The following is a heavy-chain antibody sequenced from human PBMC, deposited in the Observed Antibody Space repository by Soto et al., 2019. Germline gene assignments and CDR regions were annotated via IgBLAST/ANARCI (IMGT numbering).Heavy chain of an antibody. V-gene: IGHV1-18*01. J-gene: IGHJ4*02. CDR1: GYTFTNYG. Sequence: GASVKVSCKASGYTFTNYGITWMRQAPGQGLEWMGWISAYNGNTNYAQNLQGRVTITRDTSASTAYMELSSLRSEDTAVYYCARGSGPMIEWHWGQGTLVTVSS. CDR3: ARGSGPMIEWH. CDR2: ISAYNGNT. D-gene: IGHD3-22*01.